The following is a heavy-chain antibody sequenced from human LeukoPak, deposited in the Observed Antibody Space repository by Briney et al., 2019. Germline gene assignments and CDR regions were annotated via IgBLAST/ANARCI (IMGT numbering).Heavy chain of an antibody. CDR2: IKDDGSEK. V-gene: IGHV3-7*01. J-gene: IGHJ5*01. Sequence: PGGSLRLSCAASGFTFSTYWMSWVRQAPGKGLEWVANIKDDGSEKYYADSVKGRFTISRDNAKNSLYLQMNSLRAEDTAVYYCAREVVVAARINWFDSWGQGTLVTVSS. D-gene: IGHD2-15*01. CDR3: AREVVVAARINWFDS. CDR1: GFTFSTYW.